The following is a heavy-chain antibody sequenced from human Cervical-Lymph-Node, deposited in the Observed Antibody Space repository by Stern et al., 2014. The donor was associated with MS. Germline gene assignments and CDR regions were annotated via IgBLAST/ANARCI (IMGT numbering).Heavy chain of an antibody. J-gene: IGHJ4*02. CDR3: AKPAVARYFDY. CDR1: GFTFGSHT. CDR2: ISYDGSNQ. D-gene: IGHD6-19*01. Sequence: VQLEESGGGVVQPGRSLRLSCAASGFTFGSHTMHWVRQAPGKGLDWEAVISYDGSNQHYADSVKGRFTISRDNSNNTLYLQMNSLRAEDTAVYYCAKPAVARYFDYWGQGTQVTVSS. V-gene: IGHV3-30-3*02.